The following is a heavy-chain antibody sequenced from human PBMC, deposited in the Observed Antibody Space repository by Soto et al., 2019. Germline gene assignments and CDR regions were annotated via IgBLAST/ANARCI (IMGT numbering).Heavy chain of an antibody. D-gene: IGHD3-3*01. CDR1: RYTLHCHS. Sequence: ASGKVCCKGSRYTLHCHSRYWGHQSPAQRLAWMGWINAGNGNTKYSQKFQGRVTITRDTSASTAYMELSSLRSEDTAVYYCAVGGDYDFWSGYLVHFQPSGQGTLVTVPQ. CDR2: INAGNGNT. V-gene: IGHV1-3*01. J-gene: IGHJ1*01. CDR3: AVGGDYDFWSGYLVHFQP.